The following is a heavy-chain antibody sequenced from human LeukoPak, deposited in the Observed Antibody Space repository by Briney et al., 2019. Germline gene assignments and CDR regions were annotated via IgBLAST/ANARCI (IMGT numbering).Heavy chain of an antibody. J-gene: IGHJ4*02. CDR3: AKSPPRGPVDY. Sequence: GGSLRLSCAASGFTFSSYAMSWVRQAPGKGLEWVSAISGSGGSTYYADSVRGRFTVSRDNSKNTLYLQMNSLRAGDTAVYYCAKSPPRGPVDYWGQGTLVTVSS. CDR1: GFTFSSYA. V-gene: IGHV3-23*01. CDR2: ISGSGGST.